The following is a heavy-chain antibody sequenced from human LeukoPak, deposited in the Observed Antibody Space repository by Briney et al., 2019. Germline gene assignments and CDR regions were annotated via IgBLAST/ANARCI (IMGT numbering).Heavy chain of an antibody. V-gene: IGHV3-48*04. CDR3: VREVGPCDH. CDR1: GFTFSTYS. Sequence: GGSLRLSCAASGFTFSTYSMNWVRQAPGKGLEWVSYISSSSTTMYYADSVKGRFTISRDNAKNSLYLQMNSLRAEDTAVYYCVREVGPCDHWGQGTLVTVSS. CDR2: ISSSSTTM. D-gene: IGHD3-10*01. J-gene: IGHJ4*02.